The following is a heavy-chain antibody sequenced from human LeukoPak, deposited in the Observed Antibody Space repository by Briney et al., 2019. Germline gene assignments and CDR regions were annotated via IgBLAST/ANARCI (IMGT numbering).Heavy chain of an antibody. CDR3: AKQYFGVNYFDY. J-gene: IGHJ4*02. D-gene: IGHD4-17*01. CDR2: INYSGTT. Sequence: SETLSLTCTVSDGSISSYYWSWIRQPPGKGLEWIGYINYSGTTNDNPSLKGRVTISVDTSKNQFSLKLSSVTAADTAIYYCAKQYFGVNYFDYWGQGTLVTVSS. CDR1: DGSISSYY. V-gene: IGHV4-59*01.